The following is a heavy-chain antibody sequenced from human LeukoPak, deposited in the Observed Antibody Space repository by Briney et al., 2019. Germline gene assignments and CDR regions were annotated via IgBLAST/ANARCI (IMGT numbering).Heavy chain of an antibody. D-gene: IGHD3-10*01. CDR3: ARGAGSSSDY. CDR2: ISYDGSNK. CDR1: GFTFSGYA. Sequence: PGGSLRLSCAASGFTFSGYAMHWVRQAPGKGLEWVAVISYDGSNKYYADSVKGRFTISRDNAKNSLYLQMNSLRAEDTAVYYCARGAGSSSDYWGQGTLVTVSS. V-gene: IGHV3-30*04. J-gene: IGHJ4*02.